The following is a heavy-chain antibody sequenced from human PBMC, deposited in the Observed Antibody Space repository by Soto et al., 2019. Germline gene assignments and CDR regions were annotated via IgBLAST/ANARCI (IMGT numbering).Heavy chain of an antibody. CDR2: ISNSGSAT. D-gene: IGHD3-10*01. J-gene: IGHJ6*02. CDR3: ARRPRGVAGYYYYGLDV. Sequence: EVQLVESGGGLVQSGGSLRLSCAASGFTFSSYEMNWVRQAPGKGLEWVSYISNSGSATFFADSVKGRFTISRDNAKNSLFLQMSSLRAEDTAVYYCARRPRGVAGYYYYGLDVWGQGTTVTVSS. CDR1: GFTFSSYE. V-gene: IGHV3-48*03.